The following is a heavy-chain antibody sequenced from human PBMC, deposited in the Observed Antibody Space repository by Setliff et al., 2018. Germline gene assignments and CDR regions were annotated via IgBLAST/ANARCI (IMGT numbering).Heavy chain of an antibody. V-gene: IGHV5-51*01. CDR2: IYPADSDA. D-gene: IGHD1-26*01. J-gene: IGHJ4*02. CDR1: GYTFTSYW. CDR3: ARSGNQVGGDY. Sequence: GESLKISCKASGYTFTSYWIGWVRQMPGKGLEWMGIIYPADSDAMYSPSFQGRVTISVDKFINTAYLQWSSLKASDTAMYYCARSGNQVGGDYWGQGTLVTVSS.